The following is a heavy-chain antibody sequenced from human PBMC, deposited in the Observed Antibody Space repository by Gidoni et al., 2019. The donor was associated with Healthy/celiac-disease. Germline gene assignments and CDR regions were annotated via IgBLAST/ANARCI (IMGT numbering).Heavy chain of an antibody. V-gene: IGHV3-64*01. Sequence: EVQLVASGGGLVQPGGSLRLSCAASGFTFSSYAMHWVRQAPGKGLEYVSAISSNGGSTYYANSVKGRFTISRDISKNTLYLQMGSLRAEDMAVYYCARDRDAFDIWGQGTMVTVSS. J-gene: IGHJ3*02. CDR1: GFTFSSYA. CDR3: ARDRDAFDI. CDR2: ISSNGGST.